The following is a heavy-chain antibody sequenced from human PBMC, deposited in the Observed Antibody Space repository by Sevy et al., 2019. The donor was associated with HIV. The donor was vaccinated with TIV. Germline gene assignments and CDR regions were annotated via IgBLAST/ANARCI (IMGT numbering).Heavy chain of an antibody. J-gene: IGHJ5*02. D-gene: IGHD3-9*01. V-gene: IGHV4-59*01. Sequence: SETLSLTCTVSGGSISSYYWSWIRQPPGKGLEWIGYIYYSGSTNYNPSLKSRVTISVDTSKNQFSQKLSSVTAADTAVYYCAREPTQILTGYYPWFDPWGQGTLVTVSS. CDR3: AREPTQILTGYYPWFDP. CDR2: IYYSGST. CDR1: GGSISSYY.